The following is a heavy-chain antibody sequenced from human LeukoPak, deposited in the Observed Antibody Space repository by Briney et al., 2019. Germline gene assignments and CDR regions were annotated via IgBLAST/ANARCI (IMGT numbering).Heavy chain of an antibody. CDR2: ISSSGSTI. CDR3: ARDERVYYDSSGYYYVY. V-gene: IGHV3-11*01. CDR1: GFTFSDYY. J-gene: IGHJ4*02. Sequence: GGSLGLSCAASGFTFSDYYMSWIRQAPGKGLEWVSYISSSGSTIYYADSVKGRFTISRDNAKNSLYLQMNGLRAEDTAVYYCARDERVYYDSSGYYYVYWGQGTLVTVSS. D-gene: IGHD3-22*01.